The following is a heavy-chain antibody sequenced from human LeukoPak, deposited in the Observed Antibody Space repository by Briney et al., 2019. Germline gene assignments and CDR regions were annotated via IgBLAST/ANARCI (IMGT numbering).Heavy chain of an antibody. CDR2: FDTEDGET. CDR3: ATAAGGVPNYPRLAFQH. Sequence: ATLTLSCKVSGYTLTEISMHWVRHAPRKGNERMGGFDTEDGETIYAQKFQGRVTMTEDTSTDTAYMELSSLRSEDTAGYYCATAAGGVPNYPRLAFQHWGQGSLVSVCS. J-gene: IGHJ1*01. CDR1: GYTLTEIS. V-gene: IGHV1-24*01. D-gene: IGHD4/OR15-4a*01.